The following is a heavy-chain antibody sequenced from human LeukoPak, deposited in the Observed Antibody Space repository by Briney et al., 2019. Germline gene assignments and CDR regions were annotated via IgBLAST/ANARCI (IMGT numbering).Heavy chain of an antibody. Sequence: PGGSLRLSCAASGFTASSSYMSWVRQAPGKGLEWVSVIYSDDSTYYADSVKGRFTISRDNSKNTMYLQMNSVRAEDTAVYYCARGRITVAADAFDIGGKGTMVTVSS. CDR3: ARGRITVAADAFDI. J-gene: IGHJ3*02. CDR1: GFTASSSY. CDR2: IYSDDST. D-gene: IGHD6-19*01. V-gene: IGHV3-53*01.